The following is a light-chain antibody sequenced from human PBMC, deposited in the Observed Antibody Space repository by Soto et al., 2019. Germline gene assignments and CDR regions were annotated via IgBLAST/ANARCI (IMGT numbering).Light chain of an antibody. V-gene: IGLV2-11*01. CDR1: SSDVGGYNY. CDR2: DVN. Sequence: QSALTQPRSVSGSLGQSVTISCTGASSDVGGYNYVSWYQQHPGKAPKLMIYDVNKRPSGVPDRFSGSKSGNTASLTISGLQAADEADYYCCSYAGSWVFGGGTKLTVL. J-gene: IGLJ3*02. CDR3: CSYAGSWV.